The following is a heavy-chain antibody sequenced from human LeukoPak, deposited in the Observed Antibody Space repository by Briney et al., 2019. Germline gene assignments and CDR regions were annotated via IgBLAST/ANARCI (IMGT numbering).Heavy chain of an antibody. J-gene: IGHJ5*01. V-gene: IGHV3-66*01. CDR2: IYSGGAT. CDR1: GLTVSNQF. D-gene: IGHD3-22*01. CDR3: AREGVNYYDSSGYYAVS. Sequence: GGSLRLSCAASGLTVSNQFMDWVRQAPGKGLEWVSTIYSGGATYYSDSVRGRFTISRDSSQNTVYLQMNSLRAEDTAVYYCAREGVNYYDSSGYYAVSWGHGTLVTVSS.